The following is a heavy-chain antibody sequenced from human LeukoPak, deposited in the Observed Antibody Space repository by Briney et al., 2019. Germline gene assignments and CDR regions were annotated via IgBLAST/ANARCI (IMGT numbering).Heavy chain of an antibody. CDR2: IKQDGSEK. CDR1: GFTFSSYW. J-gene: IGHJ4*02. D-gene: IGHD5-12*01. CDR3: ASARMGWLREYYFDY. Sequence: GGSLRLSCAASGFTFSSYWMSWVRQAPGKGLEWVANIKQDGSEKYYVDSVKGRFTISRDNAKNSLHLQMNSLRAEDTAVYYCASARMGWLREYYFDYWGQGTLVTVSS. V-gene: IGHV3-7*01.